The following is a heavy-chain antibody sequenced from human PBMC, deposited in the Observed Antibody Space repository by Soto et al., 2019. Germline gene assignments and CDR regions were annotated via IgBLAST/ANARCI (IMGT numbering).Heavy chain of an antibody. Sequence: ASVKVSCKASGYTFTSYGISWVRQAPGQGLEWMGWISAYNGNTNYAQKLQGRVTMTTGTSTSTAYMELRSLRSDDTAVYYCARSRGYSGYEYFDYWGQGTLVTVSS. CDR2: ISAYNGNT. D-gene: IGHD5-12*01. CDR3: ARSRGYSGYEYFDY. V-gene: IGHV1-18*01. J-gene: IGHJ4*02. CDR1: GYTFTSYG.